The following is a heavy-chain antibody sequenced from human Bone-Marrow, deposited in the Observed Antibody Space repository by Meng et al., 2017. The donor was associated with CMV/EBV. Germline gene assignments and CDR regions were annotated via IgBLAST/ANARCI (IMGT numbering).Heavy chain of an antibody. CDR2: IYYSGST. CDR3: ARGADYSNVWYYYYGKDV. CDR1: GGSISSSRYY. J-gene: IGHJ6*01. D-gene: IGHD4-11*01. Sequence: SETLSLTFTLPGGSISSSRYYWGWIRQPPGKGREWIGSIYYSGSTYYNPSLKSRVTISVDPSKNQFSLKLGSVTAADTAVNYCARGADYSNVWYYYYGKDVWGQGAKVTGSS. V-gene: IGHV4-39*07.